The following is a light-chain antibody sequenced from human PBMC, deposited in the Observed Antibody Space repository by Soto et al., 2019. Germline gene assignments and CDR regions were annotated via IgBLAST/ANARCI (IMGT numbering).Light chain of an antibody. CDR2: DVS. Sequence: EIVLTQSPATLSLSPGERATLSCRASQSLSSHLAWYQQKPGQAPRLLIYDVSNRASGIPARFSGSGSGTDFTLTISSLEPEDFAVYYCQQRNNWPPGYTFGQGTKLEIK. CDR1: QSLSSH. J-gene: IGKJ2*01. CDR3: QQRNNWPPGYT. V-gene: IGKV3-11*01.